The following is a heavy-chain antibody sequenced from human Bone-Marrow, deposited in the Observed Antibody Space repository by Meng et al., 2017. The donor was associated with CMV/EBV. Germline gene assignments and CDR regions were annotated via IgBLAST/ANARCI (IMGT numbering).Heavy chain of an antibody. D-gene: IGHD3-10*01. CDR1: GGSVSSGSYY. J-gene: IGHJ5*02. CDR2: IYYSGST. Sequence: GSLRLSCTVSGGSVSSGSYYRSWIRQPPGKGLEWIGYIYYSGSTNYNPSLKSRVTISVDKSKNQFSLKLSSVTAADTAVYYCAREGTYYGSGSYYNPWGQGNLVNVDS. CDR3: AREGTYYGSGSYYNP. V-gene: IGHV4-61*01.